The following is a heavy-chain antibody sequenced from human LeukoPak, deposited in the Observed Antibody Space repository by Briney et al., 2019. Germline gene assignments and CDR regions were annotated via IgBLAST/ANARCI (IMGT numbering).Heavy chain of an antibody. CDR3: ARRLTQYDCFDP. J-gene: IGHJ5*02. CDR2: TYYRSTWYN. V-gene: IGHV6-1*01. D-gene: IGHD2-2*01. Sequence: SQTLSLTCAISGDSVSSNSVTWNWIRQSPSRGLEWLGRTYYRSTWYNDYAVSVRGRITVNPDTSKNQFSLHLDSVTPEDTAVYYCARRLTQYDCFDPWGQGILVTVSS. CDR1: GDSVSSNSVT.